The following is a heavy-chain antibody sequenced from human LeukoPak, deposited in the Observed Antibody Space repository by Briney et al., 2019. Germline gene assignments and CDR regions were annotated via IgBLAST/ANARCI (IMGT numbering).Heavy chain of an antibody. D-gene: IGHD3-10*01. V-gene: IGHV3-23*01. Sequence: GGSLRLSCAASGFTFNNYAMSWFRQTLGKGLEWVSAISGSGDRTYYAESVKGRFSISRDNSKNTLYLQMHSLRAEDTAVYYCGKRELWHGSGEDAWGQGTTVTVSS. CDR1: GFTFNNYA. CDR2: ISGSGDRT. CDR3: GKRELWHGSGEDA. J-gene: IGHJ6*02.